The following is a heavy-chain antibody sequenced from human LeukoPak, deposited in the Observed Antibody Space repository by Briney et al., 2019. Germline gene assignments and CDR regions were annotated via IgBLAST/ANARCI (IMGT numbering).Heavy chain of an antibody. J-gene: IGHJ6*02. CDR2: INPDGSER. V-gene: IGHV3-7*03. D-gene: IGHD6-19*01. CDR3: TRDLAAVPGPRMDV. CDR1: GFSFSSYY. Sequence: GGSPRLSCAASGFSFSSYYMSWVRQAPGKGLEWVALINPDGSERYYVDSVKGRFTISRDNAKNSLYLQMDSLRDDDTAMYFCTRDLAAVPGPRMDVWGQGTTVTVSS.